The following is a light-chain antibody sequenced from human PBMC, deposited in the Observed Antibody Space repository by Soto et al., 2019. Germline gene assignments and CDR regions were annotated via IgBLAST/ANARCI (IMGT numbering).Light chain of an antibody. CDR2: DAS. CDR1: QRVSSY. Sequence: EIVFTQSPATLSFSPGEKATLSCRASQRVSSYLAWYQQKPGQAPRLLIYDASNRATGISARFSGSGSGTDFTLTISSLEPEDFAVYYCQQRSNWPITFGQGTRLEIK. CDR3: QQRSNWPIT. J-gene: IGKJ5*01. V-gene: IGKV3-11*01.